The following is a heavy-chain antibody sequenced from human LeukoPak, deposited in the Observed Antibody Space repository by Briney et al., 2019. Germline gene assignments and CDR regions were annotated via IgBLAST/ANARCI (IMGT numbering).Heavy chain of an antibody. CDR3: AKLAAAGTDV. J-gene: IGHJ4*02. D-gene: IGHD6-13*01. CDR1: GFTFGNYA. Sequence: PGGSLRLSCSASGFTFGNYAMGWVRQAPGKGLEWLSAISGSGGSTFYADSVKGRFTISRDNSRNTLYLQINSLRADDTAIYYCAKLAAAGTDVWGQGTLVAVSS. V-gene: IGHV3-23*01. CDR2: ISGSGGST.